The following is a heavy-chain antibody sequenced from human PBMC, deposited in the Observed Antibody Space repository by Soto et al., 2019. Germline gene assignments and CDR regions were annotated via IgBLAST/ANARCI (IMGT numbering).Heavy chain of an antibody. J-gene: IGHJ4*02. CDR2: ISAFKGYT. CDR3: ARVDDYYDSSGHYFTFFNY. D-gene: IGHD3-22*01. CDR1: GYIFTSYG. Sequence: QVQLAQSGPEVKKPGASVKLSCKASGYIFTSYGIGWVRQAPGQGLEWMGWISAFKGYTKYPQRLQGRVTMTTDTPTSTAYMELRSLRSDDTAVYYCARVDDYYDSSGHYFTFFNYWGQGSLVTVSS. V-gene: IGHV1-18*01.